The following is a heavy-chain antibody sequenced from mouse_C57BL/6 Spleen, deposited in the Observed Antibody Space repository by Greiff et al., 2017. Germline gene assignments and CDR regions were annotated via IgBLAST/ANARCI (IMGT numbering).Heavy chain of an antibody. V-gene: IGHV1-76*01. Sequence: VKLMESGAELVRPGASVKLSCKASGYTFTDYYINWVKQRPGQGLEWIARIYPGSGNTYYNEKFKGKATLTAEKSSSTAYMQLSSLTSEDSAVYFCARSGYSNYFAYWGQGTLVTVSA. D-gene: IGHD2-5*01. CDR1: GYTFTDYY. J-gene: IGHJ3*01. CDR2: IYPGSGNT. CDR3: ARSGYSNYFAY.